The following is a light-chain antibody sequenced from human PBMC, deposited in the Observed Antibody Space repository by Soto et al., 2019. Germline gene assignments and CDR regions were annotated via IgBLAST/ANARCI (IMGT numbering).Light chain of an antibody. CDR2: DVT. Sequence: QSVLTQPASVSGSPGQSITISCTGTSSDVGGYNYVSWYQHHPGKAPKLIIYDVTSRPSGVSIRFSGSKSDNTASLTISGLQAEDEADYYCCSYASTGTYVFGTGTKVTVL. CDR3: CSYASTGTYV. V-gene: IGLV2-14*03. CDR1: SSDVGGYNY. J-gene: IGLJ1*01.